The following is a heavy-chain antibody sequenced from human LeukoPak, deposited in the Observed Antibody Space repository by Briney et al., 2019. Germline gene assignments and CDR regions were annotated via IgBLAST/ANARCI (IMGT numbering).Heavy chain of an antibody. CDR2: IYTSGST. CDR1: GGSLSSGSYY. CDR3: ARSRVITTQIDY. D-gene: IGHD3-9*01. J-gene: IGHJ4*02. V-gene: IGHV4-61*02. Sequence: SETLSLTCTVSGGSLSSGSYYWSWIWQPAAKGLEWIGRIYTSGSTNYNPSLKSRVTISVDTSKNQFSLKLSSVTAADTAVYYCARSRVITTQIDYWGQGTLVTVSS.